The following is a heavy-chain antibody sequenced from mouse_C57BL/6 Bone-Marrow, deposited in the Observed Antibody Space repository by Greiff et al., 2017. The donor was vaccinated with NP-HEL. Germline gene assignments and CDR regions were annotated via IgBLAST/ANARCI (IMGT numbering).Heavy chain of an antibody. CDR3: ARYITTVVAVPDY. CDR2: IDPSDSYT. J-gene: IGHJ2*01. CDR1: GYTFTSYW. D-gene: IGHD1-1*01. Sequence: VQLQQPGAELVRPGTSVKLSCKASGYTFTSYWMHWVKQRPGQGLEWIGVIDPSDSYTNYNQKFKGKATLTVDTSSSTAYMQLSSLTSEDSAVYYCARYITTVVAVPDYWGQGTTLTVSS. V-gene: IGHV1-59*01.